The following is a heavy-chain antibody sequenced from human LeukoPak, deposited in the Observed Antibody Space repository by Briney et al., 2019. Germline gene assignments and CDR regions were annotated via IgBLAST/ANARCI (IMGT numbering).Heavy chain of an antibody. J-gene: IGHJ4*02. Sequence: SQTLSLTCTVSGGSLSSYYWTWIRQPPGKGLEWIGYIYSSGSTNYNPSLKSRVTISVDTSKNQFSLKLTSVTAADTAVYYCARGVNSGYFDYCGQGTLVTVSS. CDR3: ARGVNSGYFDY. D-gene: IGHD1-26*01. V-gene: IGHV4-59*01. CDR2: IYSSGST. CDR1: GGSLSSYY.